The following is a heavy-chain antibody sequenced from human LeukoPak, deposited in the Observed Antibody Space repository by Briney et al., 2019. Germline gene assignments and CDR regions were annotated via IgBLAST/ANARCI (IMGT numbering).Heavy chain of an antibody. J-gene: IGHJ4*02. CDR1: GYTLTELP. Sequence: ASVKVSCKVSGYTLTELPMHWVRQAPGKGLEWMGSFDPEDGETIYAQKFQGRVTMTEDTSTDTAYMELSSLRSGDTAVYYCATRSLLGITISHTFDYWGQGTLVTVSS. CDR3: ATRSLLGITISHTFDY. CDR2: FDPEDGET. D-gene: IGHD3-9*01. V-gene: IGHV1-24*01.